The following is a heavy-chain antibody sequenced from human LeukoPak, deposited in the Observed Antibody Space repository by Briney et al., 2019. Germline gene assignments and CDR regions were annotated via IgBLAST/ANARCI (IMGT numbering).Heavy chain of an antibody. V-gene: IGHV1-2*06. Sequence: ASVKVSCKAAGYTFTGYYMFWVRQAPGQGLEWMGRINPNSGGTNYAQKFQGRVTMTRDTSISTAYMELSRLRSDDTAVYYCARWGVRDVPSFDYWGQGTLVTVSS. CDR3: ARWGVRDVPSFDY. CDR1: GYTFTGYY. CDR2: INPNSGGT. D-gene: IGHD3-10*01. J-gene: IGHJ4*02.